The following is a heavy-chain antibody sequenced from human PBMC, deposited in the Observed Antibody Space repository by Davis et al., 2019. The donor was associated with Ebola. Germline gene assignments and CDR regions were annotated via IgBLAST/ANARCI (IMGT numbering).Heavy chain of an antibody. CDR3: AKSPPATLYFDY. Sequence: GGSLRLSCAASGFTFSSYGMHWVRQAPGKGLEWVAVISYDGSNKYYADSVKGRFTISRDNSKNTLYLQMNSLRAEDTAVYYCAKSPPATLYFDYWGQGTLVTVSS. J-gene: IGHJ4*02. V-gene: IGHV3-30-3*02. CDR2: ISYDGSNK. D-gene: IGHD1-26*01. CDR1: GFTFSSYG.